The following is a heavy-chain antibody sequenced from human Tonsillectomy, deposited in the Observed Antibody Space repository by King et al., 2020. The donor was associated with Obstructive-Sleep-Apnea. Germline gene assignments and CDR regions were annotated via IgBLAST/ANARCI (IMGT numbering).Heavy chain of an antibody. J-gene: IGHJ4*02. CDR2: FDPEDGET. CDR3: ALSGDYGDGWGGYYFDY. CDR1: GYTLTELS. D-gene: IGHD4-17*01. Sequence: QLVQSGAEVKKPGASVKVSCKVSGYTLTELSMHWVRQPPGKGLEWMGGFDPEDGETIYALKCQGRVTMTEDTSTDTAYMALSSLRSEDTAVYYCALSGDYGDGWGGYYFDYWGQGTLVTVSS. V-gene: IGHV1-24*01.